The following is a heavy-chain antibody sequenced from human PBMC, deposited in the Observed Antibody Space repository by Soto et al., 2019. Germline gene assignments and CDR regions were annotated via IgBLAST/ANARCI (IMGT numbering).Heavy chain of an antibody. CDR1: GGSISSYY. Sequence: SETLSLTCTVSGGSISSYYWSWIRQPPGKGLEWIGYIYHSGTTYYNPSLKSRVTISVDRSKNQFSLKLSSVTAADTAVYYCARAHYGDYGYGMDVRGQGTTVTVSS. CDR3: ARAHYGDYGYGMDV. V-gene: IGHV4-59*12. D-gene: IGHD4-17*01. J-gene: IGHJ6*02. CDR2: IYHSGTT.